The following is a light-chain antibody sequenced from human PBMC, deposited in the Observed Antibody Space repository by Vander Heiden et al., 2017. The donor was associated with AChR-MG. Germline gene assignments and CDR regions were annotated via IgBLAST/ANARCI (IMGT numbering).Light chain of an antibody. CDR2: GAS. Sequence: EIVMTQSPATLSVSPGERAALSCRASQSVNSNLAWYQQKPGQAPRLLMYGASTRATGIPARFSGSGSGTEFTLTISSLQSEDFAVYYCQQENTWPLIFGGRTKVEIK. CDR3: QQENTWPLI. J-gene: IGKJ4*01. CDR1: QSVNSN. V-gene: IGKV3-15*01.